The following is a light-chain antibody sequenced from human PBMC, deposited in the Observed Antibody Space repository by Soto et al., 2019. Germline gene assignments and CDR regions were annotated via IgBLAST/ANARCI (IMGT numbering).Light chain of an antibody. CDR1: QSVSSSY. CDR3: QQYGSSPHT. CDR2: GAS. J-gene: IGKJ2*01. V-gene: IGKV3-20*01. Sequence: EIVLTQSPGTLSLSPGERATLSCRASQSVSSSYLAWYQHKPGQAPRLLIYGASSRATGIPDRFSGSGSGTDFTLTIRLLEPEDFAVYYCQQYGSSPHTFGQGTKLEIK.